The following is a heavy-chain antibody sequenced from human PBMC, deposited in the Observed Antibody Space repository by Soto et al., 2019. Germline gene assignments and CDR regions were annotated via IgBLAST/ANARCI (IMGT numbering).Heavy chain of an antibody. CDR2: IYYSGST. CDR3: AGGLVATIFDY. J-gene: IGHJ4*02. V-gene: IGHV4-30-4*01. Sequence: SXTCTVSGCSISSGDYYWSWIRQPPGKGLEWIGYIYYSGSTYYNPSPKSRVTISVDTSKNQFSLKLSSVTAADTAVYYCAGGLVATIFDYWGQGTLVTVSS. CDR1: GCSISSGDYY. D-gene: IGHD5-12*01.